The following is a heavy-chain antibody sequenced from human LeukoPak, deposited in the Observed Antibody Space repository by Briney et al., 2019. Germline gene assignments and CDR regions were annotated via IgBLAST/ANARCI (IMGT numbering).Heavy chain of an antibody. CDR1: GFTFSSYS. CDR3: VRDWGGPDDY. V-gene: IGHV3-48*04. D-gene: IGHD3-16*01. CDR2: ISSSGTTI. J-gene: IGHJ4*02. Sequence: PGGSLRLSCAASGFTFSSYSMNWVRQAPGKGLEWVSYISSSGTTIWFADSVKGRFTISRDNAKNSLYLQMNSLRAEDTAVYYCVRDWGGPDDYWGQGTLVTVSS.